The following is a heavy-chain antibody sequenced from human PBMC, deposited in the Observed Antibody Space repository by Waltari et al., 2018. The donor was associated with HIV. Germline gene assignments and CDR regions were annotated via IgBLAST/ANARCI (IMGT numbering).Heavy chain of an antibody. CDR2: IYRGGDT. Sequence: EVQLVETGGDVIRPGGSLRLSCATSGIAVTNNYINWVRQAPGKGVEGFSVIYRGGDTKYADSVKGRFLISRDNSKNTVFLQLNRLRVEDTAVYYCSGPDGDQGTSVTYYGMGVWGQGTTVIVSS. CDR1: GIAVTNNY. CDR3: SGPDGDQGTSVTYYGMGV. J-gene: IGHJ6*02. D-gene: IGHD4-17*01. V-gene: IGHV3-53*02.